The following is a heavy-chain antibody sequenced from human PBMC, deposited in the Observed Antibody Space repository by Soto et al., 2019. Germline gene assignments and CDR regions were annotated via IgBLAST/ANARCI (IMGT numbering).Heavy chain of an antibody. CDR1: GYRFTTYW. CDR2: IYPGDSNT. J-gene: IGHJ4*02. D-gene: IGHD2-8*01. CDR3: ARQANQYDTNSFDY. Sequence: PGESLKISCKGSGYRFTTYWIGWVRQMPGKGLEWMGLIYPGDSNTRFSPSFQGKVTVSVDMSISTAYLQWSSLRVSDTAMYYCARQANQYDTNSFDYWGQGTLVTVSS. V-gene: IGHV5-51*01.